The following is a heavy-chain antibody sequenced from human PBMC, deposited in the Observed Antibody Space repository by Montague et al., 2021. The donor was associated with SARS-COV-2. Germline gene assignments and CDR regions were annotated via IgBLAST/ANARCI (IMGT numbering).Heavy chain of an antibody. CDR3: ALGNILTGDWSS. CDR2: IYSGGSST. Sequence: SLRLSCAASGFTFSSYAMSWVRQAPGKGLEWVSAIYSGGSSTYYADSVKGRFTISRDNSKNTLYLQMNSLRAEDTAVYYCALGNILTGDWSSWGQGTLVTVSS. J-gene: IGHJ4*02. D-gene: IGHD3-9*01. V-gene: IGHV3-23*03. CDR1: GFTFSSYA.